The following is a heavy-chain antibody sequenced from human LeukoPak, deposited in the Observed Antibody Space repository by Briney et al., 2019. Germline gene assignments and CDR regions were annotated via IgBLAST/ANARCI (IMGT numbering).Heavy chain of an antibody. CDR2: IRYDGSNK. CDR3: AKRRLYYYYMDV. Sequence: PGGSLRLSCAASGFTFSSYGMHWVRQAPGKGLEWVAFIRYDGSNKYYADSVKGRFTISRDNSKNTLYLQMNGLRAEDTAVYYCAKRRLYYYYMDVWGKGTTVTISS. CDR1: GFTFSSYG. J-gene: IGHJ6*03. V-gene: IGHV3-30*02.